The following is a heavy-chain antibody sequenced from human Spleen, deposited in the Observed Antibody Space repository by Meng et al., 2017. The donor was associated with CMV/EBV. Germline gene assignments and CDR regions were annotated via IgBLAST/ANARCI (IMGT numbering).Heavy chain of an antibody. CDR3: ARDHSSSSGYYYGMDV. CDR2: ISSSSITI. J-gene: IGHJ6*02. D-gene: IGHD6-6*01. Sequence: GESLKISCAASGFTFSSYSMNWVRQAPGKGLEWVSYISSSSITIYYADSVKGRFTISRDNAKNSLYLQMNSLRAEDTAVYYCARDHSSSSGYYYGMDVWGQGTTVTVSS. V-gene: IGHV3-48*04. CDR1: GFTFSSYS.